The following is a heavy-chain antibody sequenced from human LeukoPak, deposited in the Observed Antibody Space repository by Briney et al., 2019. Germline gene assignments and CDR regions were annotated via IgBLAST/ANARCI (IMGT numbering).Heavy chain of an antibody. CDR1: GGSFSGYY. Sequence: SETLSLPCAVYGGSFSGYYWRWIRQPPGKGLEWIGEINHSGSTNYNPSLKSRVTISVDTSKNQFSLKLSSVTAADTAVYYCARVPYSGSYLRWDYWGQGTLVTVSS. D-gene: IGHD1-26*01. CDR3: ARVPYSGSYLRWDY. CDR2: INHSGST. V-gene: IGHV4-34*01. J-gene: IGHJ4*02.